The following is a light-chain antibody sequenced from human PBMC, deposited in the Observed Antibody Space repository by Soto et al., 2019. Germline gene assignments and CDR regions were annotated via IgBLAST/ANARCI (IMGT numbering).Light chain of an antibody. CDR3: QQLTDWPPQWT. CDR2: DAS. J-gene: IGKJ1*01. V-gene: IGKV3-11*01. Sequence: EVVLTQSPDTLSLPPGERATPSGMAIQSISSYLAWYQQKPGQAPRLLIYDASSRATGIPARFSGSGSGTDFTLTISSLEPEDFAVYYCQQLTDWPPQWTFGQGTKVEIK. CDR1: QSISSY.